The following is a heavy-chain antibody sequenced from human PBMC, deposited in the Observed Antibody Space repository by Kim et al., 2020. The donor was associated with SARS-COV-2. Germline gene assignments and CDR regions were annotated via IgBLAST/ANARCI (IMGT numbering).Heavy chain of an antibody. V-gene: IGHV5-51*01. J-gene: IGHJ4*02. Sequence: GESLKISCKNSQYSVTSYWIAWVRQMPGKGLDWMGIIYPGDSDTRYSPSFQGQVTISADKSISTAYLQWSSLKASDTAMYYCVRRSGNSGFDYWGQGTLVTVSS. CDR3: VRRSGNSGFDY. CDR2: IYPGDSDT. CDR1: QYSVTSYW. D-gene: IGHD3-22*01.